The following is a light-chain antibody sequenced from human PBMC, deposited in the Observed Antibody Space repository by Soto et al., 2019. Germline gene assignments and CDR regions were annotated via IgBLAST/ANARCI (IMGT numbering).Light chain of an antibody. CDR3: QQYDTESWT. CDR1: QSITTW. J-gene: IGKJ1*01. V-gene: IGKV1-5*03. CDR2: NAS. Sequence: DIQMTQSPSTLSASVGDRVIITCRASQSITTWLAWYQQKPGKAPNLLIYNASTLKSGVPSRFSGSGSGTEFTLPISSLQPDDFATYYCQQYDTESWTFGQGTKVEIK.